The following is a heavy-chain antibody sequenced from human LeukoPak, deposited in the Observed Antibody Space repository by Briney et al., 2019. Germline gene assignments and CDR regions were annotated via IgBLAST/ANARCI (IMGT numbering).Heavy chain of an antibody. J-gene: IGHJ4*02. V-gene: IGHV3-23*01. D-gene: IGHD2-2*01. CDR2: ILGLGGASRT. CDR1: GFTFSSYA. CDR3: AHGTMYQLDY. Sequence: GGSLRLSCAASGFTFSSYAMSWVRQAPGKGLEWVSGILGLGGASRTYYADSVKGRFTISRDNSMNTLYLQMNSLRAEDTAVYYCAHGTMYQLDYWGQGTLVTVSS.